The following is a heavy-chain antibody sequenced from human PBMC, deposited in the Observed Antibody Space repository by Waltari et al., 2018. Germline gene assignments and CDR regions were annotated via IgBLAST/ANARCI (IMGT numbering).Heavy chain of an antibody. Sequence: QVQLQESGPGLVRPSETLSLTCDVSGYFINTGFFWGWIGQPPGKGLEWNGNIYPGGTTYYNPSLKHRLMISLDTSKNQISLRLNFVDAADTAVYYCARQTLGYCTSAACRRLEKWGQGILVTVSS. J-gene: IGHJ1*01. CDR2: IYPGGTT. D-gene: IGHD2-2*03. V-gene: IGHV4-38-2*01. CDR1: GYFINTGFF. CDR3: ARQTLGYCTSAACRRLEK.